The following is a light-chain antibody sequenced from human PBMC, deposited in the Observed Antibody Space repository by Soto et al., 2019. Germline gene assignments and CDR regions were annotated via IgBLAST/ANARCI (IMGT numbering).Light chain of an antibody. V-gene: IGLV9-49*01. CDR2: VGTGGIVG. CDR3: GADHGSGSNFVSVV. CDR1: SGYSNYK. Sequence: QPVLTQPPSASASLGASVTLTCTLSSGYSNYKVDWYQQRPGKGPRFVMRVGTGGIVGSKGDGIPDRFSVLGSGLNRYLTIKNIQEEDESEYHCGADHGSGSNFVSVVFGGGTKLTVL. J-gene: IGLJ2*01.